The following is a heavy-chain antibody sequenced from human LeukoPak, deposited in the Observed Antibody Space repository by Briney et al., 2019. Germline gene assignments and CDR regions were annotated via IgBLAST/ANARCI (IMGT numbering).Heavy chain of an antibody. Sequence: PGGSLRLSCAASGFIYSSYSMNWVRQAPGKGLECVSYISSSSSTIYYADSVKGRFTISRDNAKNSLYLQMNSLRAEDTAMYYSASGYSYVSVDYWGQGTLVTVSS. V-gene: IGHV3-48*01. J-gene: IGHJ4*02. CDR1: GFIYSSYS. CDR2: ISSSSSTI. D-gene: IGHD5-18*01. CDR3: ASGYSYVSVDY.